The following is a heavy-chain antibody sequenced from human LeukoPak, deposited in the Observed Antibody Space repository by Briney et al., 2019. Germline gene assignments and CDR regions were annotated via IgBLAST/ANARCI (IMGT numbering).Heavy chain of an antibody. D-gene: IGHD2-15*01. CDR1: GYTFTSYG. CDR2: ISAYNGSA. CDR3: ARKLRGSNWFDP. V-gene: IGHV1-18*01. Sequence: ASVKVSCKASGYTFTSYGISWVRQAPGQGLEWMGWISAYNGSANYAQKLQGRVTMTTDTSTSTAYMELRSLRSDDTAVYYCARKLRGSNWFDPWGQGTLVTVSS. J-gene: IGHJ5*02.